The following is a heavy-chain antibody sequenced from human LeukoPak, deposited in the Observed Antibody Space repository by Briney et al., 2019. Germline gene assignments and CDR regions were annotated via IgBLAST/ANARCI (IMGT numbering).Heavy chain of an antibody. CDR1: GFTFSSYG. V-gene: IGHV3-30*18. CDR3: AKDQGGDYDYYYYGMDV. J-gene: IGHJ6*02. CDR2: ISYDGSNK. Sequence: GGSLRLSCAASGFTFSSYGMHWVRQAPGKGLEWVAVISYDGSNKYYADSVKGRFTISRDNSKNTLYLQMNSLRAEDTAVYYCAKDQGGDYDYYYYGMDVWAKGPRSPSP. D-gene: IGHD4-17*01.